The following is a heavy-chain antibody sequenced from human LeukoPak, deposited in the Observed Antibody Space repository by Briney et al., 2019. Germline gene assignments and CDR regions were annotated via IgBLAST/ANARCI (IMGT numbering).Heavy chain of an antibody. J-gene: IGHJ4*02. Sequence: PSETLSLTCTVSGGPISSHYWSWIRQPPGKGLEWIGYIYYSGSTNYNPSLKSRVTISVDTSKNQFSLKLSSVTAADTAVYYCARRAKMATLDYWGQGTLVTVSS. CDR2: IYYSGST. V-gene: IGHV4-59*11. D-gene: IGHD5-24*01. CDR1: GGPISSHY. CDR3: ARRAKMATLDY.